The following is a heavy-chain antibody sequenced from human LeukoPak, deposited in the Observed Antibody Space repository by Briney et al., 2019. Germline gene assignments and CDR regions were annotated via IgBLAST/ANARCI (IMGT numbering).Heavy chain of an antibody. CDR2: IYHSGST. CDR3: AGKGATVTSSVSWFDP. CDR1: GGSISSGGYS. V-gene: IGHV4-30-2*01. Sequence: PSETLSLTCAVSGGSISSGGYSWSWIRQPPGKGLEWIGYIYHSGSTYYNPSLKSRVTISVDRSKNQFSLKLSSVTAADTAVYYCAGKGATVTSSVSWFDPWGQGTLVTVSP. D-gene: IGHD4-17*01. J-gene: IGHJ5*02.